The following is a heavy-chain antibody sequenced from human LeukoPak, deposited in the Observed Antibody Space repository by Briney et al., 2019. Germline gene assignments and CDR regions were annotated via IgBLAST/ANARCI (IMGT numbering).Heavy chain of an antibody. CDR3: AKGGSYYDILYVDYYYGMDV. D-gene: IGHD3-9*01. J-gene: IGHJ6*02. Sequence: GGSLRLSCAASGFTFSSYAMSWVRQAPGKGLEWVSVISGSGGNTYYADSVKGRFTISRDNSKNTLYLQMNSLRAEDTAVYYCAKGGSYYDILYVDYYYGMDVWGQGTTVTVSS. V-gene: IGHV3-23*01. CDR2: ISGSGGNT. CDR1: GFTFSSYA.